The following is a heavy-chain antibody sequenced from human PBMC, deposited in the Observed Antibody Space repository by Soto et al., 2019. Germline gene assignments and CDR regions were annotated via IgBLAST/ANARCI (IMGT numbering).Heavy chain of an antibody. CDR2: IKQDGSEK. J-gene: IGHJ6*02. V-gene: IGHV3-7*01. CDR3: ARDPNIVLVPAALRSYYYYYGMDV. CDR1: GFTFSSYW. D-gene: IGHD2-2*01. Sequence: PGGSLRLSCAASGFTFSSYWMSWVRQAPGKGLEWVANIKQDGSEKYYVDSMKGRFTISRDNAKNSLYLQMNSLRAEDTAVYYCARDPNIVLVPAALRSYYYYYGMDVWGQGTTVTVSS.